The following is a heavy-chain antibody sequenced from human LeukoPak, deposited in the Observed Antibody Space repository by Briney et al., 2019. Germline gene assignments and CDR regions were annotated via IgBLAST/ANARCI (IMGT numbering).Heavy chain of an antibody. J-gene: IGHJ6*02. CDR3: ARERSPRGLPEGMDV. V-gene: IGHV3-53*01. Sequence: GGSLRLSCAASGFTVSSIHMVWVRQAPGKGLEWVSGISWNSGTTDYAGSVKGRFTVSRDNSKNTLYLQMNSLRAEDTAVYYCARERSPRGLPEGMDVWGQGTTVTVSS. CDR1: GFTVSSIH. D-gene: IGHD3-10*01. CDR2: ISWNSGTT.